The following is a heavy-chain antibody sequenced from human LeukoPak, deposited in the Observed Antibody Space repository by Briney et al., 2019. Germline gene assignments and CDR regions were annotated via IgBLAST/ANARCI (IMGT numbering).Heavy chain of an antibody. CDR1: GGSISSSSYY. J-gene: IGHJ4*02. V-gene: IGHV4-39*07. CDR2: IYYSGST. Sequence: PSETLSLTCTVSGGSISSSSYYWGWIRQPPGKGLEWIGSIYYSGSTYYNPSLKSRVTISVDTSKNQFSLKLSSVTAADTAVYYCASQDDYGDYGFDYWGQGTLVTVSS. CDR3: ASQDDYGDYGFDY. D-gene: IGHD4-17*01.